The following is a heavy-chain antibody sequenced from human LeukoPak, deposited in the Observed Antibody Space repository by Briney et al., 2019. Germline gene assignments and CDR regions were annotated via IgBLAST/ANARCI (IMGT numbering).Heavy chain of an antibody. V-gene: IGHV3-23*01. CDR2: ISGSGGST. D-gene: IGHD3-3*01. CDR3: AKDTYDDFWSGYKGRWY. J-gene: IGHJ4*02. Sequence: GGSLSLSCAASGFTFSSYAMSWVRQAPGKGLEWVSGISGSGGSTYYAGAVKGRFTICRDNSKKTLYLQMNSLRAEDTAVYYCAKDTYDDFWSGYKGRWYWGQGTLVTVSS. CDR1: GFTFSSYA.